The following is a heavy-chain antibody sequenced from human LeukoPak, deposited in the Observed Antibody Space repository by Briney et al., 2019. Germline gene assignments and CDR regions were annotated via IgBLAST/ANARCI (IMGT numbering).Heavy chain of an antibody. D-gene: IGHD5-12*01. CDR2: IKQDGSEK. V-gene: IGHV3-7*04. J-gene: IGHJ4*02. Sequence: PGGSLRLSCAASGFTFSSYWMSWVRQAPGKGLEWVANIKQDGSEKYYVDSVKGRFTISRDNAKNSLYLQMNSLRAEDTAVYYCARGGYSGYDQFENWGQGTLVTVSS. CDR3: ARGGYSGYDQFEN. CDR1: GFTFSSYW.